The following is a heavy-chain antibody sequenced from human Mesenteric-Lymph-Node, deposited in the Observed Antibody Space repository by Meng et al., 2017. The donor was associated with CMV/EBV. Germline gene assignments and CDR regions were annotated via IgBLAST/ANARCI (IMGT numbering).Heavy chain of an antibody. D-gene: IGHD6-19*01. V-gene: IGHV3-7*01. CDR3: ARDMGWYRFDS. CDR2: IRKDGGEI. J-gene: IGHJ4*02. Sequence: GGSLRLSCVASGFTFSIHWMGWVRQAPGKGLEWVADIRKDGGEIYYVDSVKGRFTISRDNAKNSLYLQMNSLRAEDTALYYCARDMGWYRFDSWGQGTLVTVSS. CDR1: GFTFSIHW.